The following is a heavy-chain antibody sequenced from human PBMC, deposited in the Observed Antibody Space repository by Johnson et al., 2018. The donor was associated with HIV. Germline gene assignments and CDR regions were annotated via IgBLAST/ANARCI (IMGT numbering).Heavy chain of an antibody. D-gene: IGHD5-18*01. J-gene: IGHJ3*01. Sequence: QVQLVESGGGLVHPGGSLRLSCTASGFTVSTNYMSWVRQAPGRGLEWVAFISYSGSDPYYVDSVKGRFTVSRDNSENTLFLQMNSLRDEDTAVYYCSKERTAMVTPFDAWGQGTRVTVSS. V-gene: IGHV3-30*18. CDR1: GFTVSTNY. CDR2: ISYSGSDP. CDR3: SKERTAMVTPFDA.